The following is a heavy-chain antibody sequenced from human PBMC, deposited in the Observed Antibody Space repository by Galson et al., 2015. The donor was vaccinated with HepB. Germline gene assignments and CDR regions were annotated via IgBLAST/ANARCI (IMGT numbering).Heavy chain of an antibody. D-gene: IGHD6-13*01. V-gene: IGHV3-21*01. J-gene: IGHJ6*02. CDR3: ARDRRIAADRYYYGMDV. CDR2: ISSSSSYI. Sequence: SLRLSCAASGFTFSSYSMNWVRQAPGKGLEWVSSISSSSSYIYYADSVKGRFTISRDNAKNSLYLQMNSLRAEDTAVYYCARDRRIAADRYYYGMDVWGQGTTVTVSS. CDR1: GFTFSSYS.